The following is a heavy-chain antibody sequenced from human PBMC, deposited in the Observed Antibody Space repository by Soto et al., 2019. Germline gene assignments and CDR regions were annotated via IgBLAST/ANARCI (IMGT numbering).Heavy chain of an antibody. CDR1: GYTFTSYY. Sequence: QVQLVQSGAEVKKPGASVKVSCKASGYTFTSYYMHWVRQAPGQGLEWMGIINPSGGSTSYAQKFQGRVTMTRDTSTSTVYMELSSLRSEDTAVYYCARRRYCGGDCYSWDFDYWGQGTLVTVSS. D-gene: IGHD2-21*01. J-gene: IGHJ4*02. CDR3: ARRRYCGGDCYSWDFDY. V-gene: IGHV1-46*03. CDR2: INPSGGST.